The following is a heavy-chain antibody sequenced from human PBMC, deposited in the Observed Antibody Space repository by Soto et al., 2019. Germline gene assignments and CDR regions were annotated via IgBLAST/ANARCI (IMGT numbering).Heavy chain of an antibody. CDR2: ISSSSYI. CDR1: GFTFSSYS. V-gene: IGHV3-21*01. J-gene: IGHJ3*01. CDR3: ARDREGVGAGLF. D-gene: IGHD1-26*01. Sequence: GGSLRLSCAASGFTFSSYSMNWVRQAPGKGLEWVSSISSSSYIYYADSVKGRFTISRDNAKNSLYLQMNSLRAEDTAVYYCARDREGVGAGLFWGQGTMVTVSS.